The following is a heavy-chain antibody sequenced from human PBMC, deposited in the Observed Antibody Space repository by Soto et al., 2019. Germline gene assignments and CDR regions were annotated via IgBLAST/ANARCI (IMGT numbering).Heavy chain of an antibody. CDR3: ARHYDILTGYPHGSYFDY. CDR1: GFTVSSNY. D-gene: IGHD3-9*01. V-gene: IGHV3-53*04. Sequence: GGSLRLSCAASGFTVSSNYMSWVRQAPGKGLEWVSVIYSGGSTYYADSVKGRFTISRHNSKNTLYLQMNSLRAEDTAVYYCARHYDILTGYPHGSYFDYWGQGTLVTVSS. CDR2: IYSGGST. J-gene: IGHJ4*02.